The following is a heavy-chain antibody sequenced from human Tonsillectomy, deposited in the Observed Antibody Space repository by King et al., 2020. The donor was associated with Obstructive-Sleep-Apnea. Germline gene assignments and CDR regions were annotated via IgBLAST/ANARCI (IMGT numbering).Heavy chain of an antibody. CDR2: ISDSGGTT. J-gene: IGHJ4*02. CDR1: GFTFSTYA. CDR3: AKGPAQQVVPNYLDY. Sequence: QLVQSGGGLVQPGGSLRLSCAASGFTFSTYAMVCVRQAPGEGLKWGSVISDSGGTTYYSDSVKGRFTISRDNSKNTLYLQMNILRDEDTAVFYCAKGPAQQVVPNYLDYWGQGALVTVSS. V-gene: IGHV3-23*04. D-gene: IGHD6-13*01.